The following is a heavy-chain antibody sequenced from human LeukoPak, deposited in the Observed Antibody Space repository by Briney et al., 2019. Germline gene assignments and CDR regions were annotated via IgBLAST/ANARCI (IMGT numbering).Heavy chain of an antibody. J-gene: IGHJ4*02. Sequence: GGSLRLSCAASGFTVSSNYMSWVRQAPGKGLEWVSVIYSGGSTYYADSVTGRFTISRDNSKNTLYLQMNSLRAEDTAVYYCAGVKQELLFDYWGQGTLVTVSS. CDR3: AGVKQELLFDY. CDR1: GFTVSSNY. V-gene: IGHV3-66*01. D-gene: IGHD6-13*01. CDR2: IYSGGST.